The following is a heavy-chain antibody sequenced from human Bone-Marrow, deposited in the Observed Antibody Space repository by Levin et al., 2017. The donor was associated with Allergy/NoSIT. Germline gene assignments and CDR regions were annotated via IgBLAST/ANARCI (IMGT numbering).Heavy chain of an antibody. V-gene: IGHV1-2*02. CDR2: INVNTGAT. Sequence: ASVKVSCKASGYSFSDYYLHWLRQAPGQGLEWVGWINVNTGATNYAQKFQDRVALTTDTSISTAYMELSRLKSDDTAVYYCTRGGGSGNYKNFDSWGQGTLVTVSS. J-gene: IGHJ4*02. CDR1: GYSFSDYY. CDR3: TRGGGSGNYKNFDS. D-gene: IGHD3-10*01.